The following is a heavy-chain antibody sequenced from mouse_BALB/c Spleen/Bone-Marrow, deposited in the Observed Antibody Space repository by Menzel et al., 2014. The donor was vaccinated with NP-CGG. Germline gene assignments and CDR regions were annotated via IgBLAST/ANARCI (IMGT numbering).Heavy chain of an antibody. J-gene: IGHJ3*01. CDR1: GSDFSRYW. CDR2: INPDSSTI. Sequence: EVQLVESGGGLVQPGGSLKLSCAASGSDFSRYWMSWVRQAPGKGLEWIGEINPDSSTINYTPSLKDKFIISRDNAKNTLYLQMSKVRSEDTALYYCARPPLYYDYAWFAYWGQGTLVTVSA. V-gene: IGHV4-1*02. D-gene: IGHD2-4*01. CDR3: ARPPLYYDYAWFAY.